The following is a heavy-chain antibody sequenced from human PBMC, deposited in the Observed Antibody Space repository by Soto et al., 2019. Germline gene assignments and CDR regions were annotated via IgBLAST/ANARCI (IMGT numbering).Heavy chain of an antibody. CDR1: GLTLNEYG. CDR3: ATWGYYYHSSGYYYFDY. V-gene: IGHV3-48*02. J-gene: IGHJ4*02. CDR2: ISNSII. Sequence: EVQLVESGGDLVQPGGSLRLSCAASGLTLNEYGMNWVRQAPGKGLEWISYISNSIIYYTVSVKGRFTVSRDSDKNSLYPEMNSLREEDTAVDYGATWGYYYHSSGYYYFDYCGQRTLVTVAS. D-gene: IGHD3-22*01.